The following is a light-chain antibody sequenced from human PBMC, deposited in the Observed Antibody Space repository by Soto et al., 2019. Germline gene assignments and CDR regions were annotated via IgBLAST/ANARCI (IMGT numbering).Light chain of an antibody. CDR2: GAS. CDR3: QQYSSSPPT. Sequence: EIVLTQSPGTLSLSPGERATLSCRASQSVSSSYLVWYQQKPGQAPRLLIYGASSRATGIPDRFSGSGSGTDFTLTISRLEPEDFAVYYCQQYSSSPPTFGGGTKVEIK. CDR1: QSVSSSY. J-gene: IGKJ4*01. V-gene: IGKV3-20*01.